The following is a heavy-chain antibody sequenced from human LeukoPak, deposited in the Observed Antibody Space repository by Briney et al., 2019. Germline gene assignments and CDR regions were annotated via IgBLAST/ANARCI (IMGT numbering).Heavy chain of an antibody. D-gene: IGHD3-10*01. CDR1: GYTLTELS. V-gene: IGHV1-24*01. CDR3: ATTRQITMVRGVIITSPHWFDP. J-gene: IGHJ5*02. Sequence: GASVKVSCKVSGYTLTELSMHWVRQAPGKGLEWMGGFDPEDGETIYAQKFQGRVTVIEDTSTDTAYMELSSLRSEDTAVYYCATTRQITMVRGVIITSPHWFDPWGQGTLVTVSS. CDR2: FDPEDGET.